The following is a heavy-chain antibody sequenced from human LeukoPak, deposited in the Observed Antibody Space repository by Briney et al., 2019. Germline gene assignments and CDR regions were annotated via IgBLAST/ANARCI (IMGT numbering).Heavy chain of an antibody. J-gene: IGHJ4*02. CDR2: MSNSGENT. CDR1: GFTFSSYS. D-gene: IGHD4-17*01. Sequence: GGSLRLSCAASGFTFSSYSMQWVRQTPGKGLEWVGIMSNSGENTFYGEAVKGRFTISRDNSQNTLYLQMNSLRPEDTAVYYCAKGGASVTRYVDYWGQGTLVTVSS. CDR3: AKGGASVTRYVDY. V-gene: IGHV3-30*18.